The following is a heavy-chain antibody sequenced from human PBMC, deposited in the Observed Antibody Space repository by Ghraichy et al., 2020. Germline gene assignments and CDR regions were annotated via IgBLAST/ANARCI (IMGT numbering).Heavy chain of an antibody. CDR3: ANGIRGSIIRSAMGV. Sequence: CAASGFIFSTYSMAWVRQAPGKGLEWVSSISGSSDYIYHADSVKGRFTISRDNSKNTLYLQMNSLRAEDTAVYYCANGIRGSIIRSAMGVWGQGTSVTVSS. CDR1: GFIFSTYS. V-gene: IGHV3-23*01. CDR2: ISGSSDYI. D-gene: IGHD3-10*01. J-gene: IGHJ6*02.